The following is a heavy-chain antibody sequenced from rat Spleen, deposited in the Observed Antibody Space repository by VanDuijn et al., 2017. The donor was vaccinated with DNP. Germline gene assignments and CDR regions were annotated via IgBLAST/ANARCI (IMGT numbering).Heavy chain of an antibody. J-gene: IGHJ2*01. CDR1: GFTFSNYY. Sequence: EVQLVESGGGLVQPGRSMKLSCVASGFTFSNYYMAWVRQAPTKGLEWVASISTGGGNTYYRDSVKGRFTISRDNAKSTLYLQMDSLRSEDTATYYCAGRPPPTRGPFDYWGQGVTVTVSS. CDR3: AGRPPPTRGPFDY. V-gene: IGHV5-25*01. CDR2: ISTGGGNT. D-gene: IGHD1-4*01.